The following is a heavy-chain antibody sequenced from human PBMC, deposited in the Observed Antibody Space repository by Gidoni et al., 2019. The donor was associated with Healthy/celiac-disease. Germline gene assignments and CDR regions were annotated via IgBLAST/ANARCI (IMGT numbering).Heavy chain of an antibody. D-gene: IGHD3-22*01. Sequence: EVQLLESGGGLVQPGGSLRLSCAASGFTFSSYAIRWVRQAPGKGLEWVSAISGSGGRTYYADSVKGRFTISRDNSKNTLYLQMNSLRAEDTAVYYCAKSLIPTHDSSGYYLAPFDYWGQGTLVTVSS. V-gene: IGHV3-23*01. J-gene: IGHJ4*02. CDR3: AKSLIPTHDSSGYYLAPFDY. CDR2: ISGSGGRT. CDR1: GFTFSSYA.